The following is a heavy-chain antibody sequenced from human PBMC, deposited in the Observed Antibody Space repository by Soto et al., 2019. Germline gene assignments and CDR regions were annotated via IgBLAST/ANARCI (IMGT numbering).Heavy chain of an antibody. J-gene: IGHJ5*02. CDR2: IYYSGST. CDR1: GGSISSGGYS. V-gene: IGHV4-30-2*05. D-gene: IGHD2-2*02. Sequence: SETLSLTCAVSGGSISSGGYSWSWIRQPPGKGLEWIGYIYYSGSTYYNPSLKSRVTISVDTSKNQFSLKLSSVTAADTAVYYCARDRTRYCSSTSCYTSWFDPWGQGTLVTVSS. CDR3: ARDRTRYCSSTSCYTSWFDP.